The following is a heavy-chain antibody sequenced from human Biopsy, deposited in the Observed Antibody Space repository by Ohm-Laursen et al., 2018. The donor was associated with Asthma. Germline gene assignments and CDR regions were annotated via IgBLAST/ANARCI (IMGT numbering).Heavy chain of an antibody. D-gene: IGHD5-12*01. J-gene: IGHJ6*02. CDR2: FIPVLGTP. CDR1: GDSFSNYA. Sequence: SETVSYKASGDSFSNYAISWARQAPGQGLEWIGGFIPVLGTPDHAQMFEGRVTITADESTSTAYMELSSLSSEDTAVYYCARGYSGSDRIVYYYSGLEVWGQGTTVTVSS. CDR3: ARGYSGSDRIVYYYSGLEV. V-gene: IGHV1-69*13.